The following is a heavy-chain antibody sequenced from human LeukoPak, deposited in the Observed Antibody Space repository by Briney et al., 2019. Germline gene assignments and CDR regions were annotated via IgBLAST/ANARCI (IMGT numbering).Heavy chain of an antibody. CDR1: GFTFSDYA. V-gene: IGHV3-13*01. CDR2: LSTTGDT. J-gene: IGHJ4*02. D-gene: IGHD6-19*01. CDR3: ASGQWLAPIGY. Sequence: GGSLRLSCAASGFTFSDYAMHWVRQATGNNLEWVSTLSTTGDTYCLGSVKGRFAISGDNSKNTLYLQMNNLRAEDTAVYYCASGQWLAPIGYWGQGTLVTVSS.